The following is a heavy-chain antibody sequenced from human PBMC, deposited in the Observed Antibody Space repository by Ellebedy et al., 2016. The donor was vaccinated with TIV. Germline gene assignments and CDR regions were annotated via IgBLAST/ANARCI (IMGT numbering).Heavy chain of an antibody. CDR3: AGGPGSRRTRGEYFQH. CDR1: GYTFLSYG. CDR2: INAYTGDT. Sequence: AASVKVSCKASGYTFLSYGISWIRQAPGQGLEWMGWINAYTGDTNYAQRVQGRVTMTTDTSTSTTYMELRGLRPDDTAVYYCAGGPGSRRTRGEYFQHWGQGSLVTVSS. V-gene: IGHV1-18*01. J-gene: IGHJ1*01. D-gene: IGHD2-15*01.